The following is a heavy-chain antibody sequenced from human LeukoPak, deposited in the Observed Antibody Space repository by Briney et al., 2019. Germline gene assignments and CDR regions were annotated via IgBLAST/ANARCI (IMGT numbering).Heavy chain of an antibody. CDR2: ISGNGGNT. D-gene: IGHD5-24*01. CDR1: GFTFSNYP. CDR3: TRSKRWLEHYWYFDL. V-gene: IGHV3-64*01. J-gene: IGHJ2*01. Sequence: GGSLRLSCSASGFTFSNYPMHWVRQAPGKGLEYVSGISGNGGNTYYANSVKGRFTISRDNSKHTLYLQMGSLRAEDMAVYYCTRSKRWLEHYWYFDLWGRGTLVTVSS.